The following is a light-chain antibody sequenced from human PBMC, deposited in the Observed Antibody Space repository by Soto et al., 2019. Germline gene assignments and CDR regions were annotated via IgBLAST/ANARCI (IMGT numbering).Light chain of an antibody. V-gene: IGKV1-39*01. CDR1: QSISTY. Sequence: DIQMNQSPSSLSASIGDIITITCRASQSISTYLNLYQQKHGKAPNLLIYGASTLLNGGPSRFSGSGSATDYTLTISGLQPEDFATYYCQESFITPPLTFGGGTHVE. CDR2: GAS. J-gene: IGKJ4*01. CDR3: QESFITPPLT.